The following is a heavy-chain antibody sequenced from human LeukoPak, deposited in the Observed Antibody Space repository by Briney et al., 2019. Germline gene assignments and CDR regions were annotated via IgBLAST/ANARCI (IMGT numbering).Heavy chain of an antibody. V-gene: IGHV4-39*07. CDR1: GFTFSSYD. J-gene: IGHJ6*03. CDR2: IYYSGST. CDR3: ARVESGSWYYYYYYYMDV. D-gene: IGHD6-13*01. Sequence: GSLRLSCAASGFTFSSYDMTWIRQPPGKGLEWIGSIYYSGSTYYNPSLKSRVTISVDTSKNQFSLKLSSVTAADTAVYYCARVESGSWYYYYYYYMDVWGKGTTVTVSS.